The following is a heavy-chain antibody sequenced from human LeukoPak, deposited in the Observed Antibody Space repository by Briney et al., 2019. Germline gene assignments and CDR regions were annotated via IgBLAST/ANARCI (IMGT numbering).Heavy chain of an antibody. V-gene: IGHV4-39*07. J-gene: IGHJ4*02. CDR2: IYHSGST. Sequence: PSETLSLTCTVSGGSISSSSYYWGWIRQPPGKGLEWIGSIYHSGSTYYNPSLKSRVTISVDTSKNQFSLKLSSVTAADTAVYYCARDRKGVASTPPDYWGQGTLVTVSS. CDR1: GGSISSSSYY. D-gene: IGHD1-14*01. CDR3: ARDRKGVASTPPDY.